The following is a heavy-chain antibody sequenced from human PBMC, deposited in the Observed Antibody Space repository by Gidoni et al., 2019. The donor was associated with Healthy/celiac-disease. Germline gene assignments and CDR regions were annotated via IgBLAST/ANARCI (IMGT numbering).Heavy chain of an antibody. CDR2: INHSGST. J-gene: IGHJ6*02. V-gene: IGHV4-34*01. CDR3: ARGRVAPRGAYYYYGSGRNYYYGMDV. CDR1: GGSFSGYY. Sequence: QVQLQQWGAGLLKPSETLSLTCAVYGGSFSGYYWSWIRQPPGKGLQWIGEINHSGSTNYNPSLKSRVTISVDTSKNQFSLKLSSVTAADTAVYYCARGRVAPRGAYYYYGSGRNYYYGMDVWGQGTTVTVSS. D-gene: IGHD3-10*01.